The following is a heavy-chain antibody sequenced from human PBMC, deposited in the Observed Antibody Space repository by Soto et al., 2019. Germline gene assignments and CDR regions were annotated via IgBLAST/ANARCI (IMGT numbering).Heavy chain of an antibody. CDR1: AFTLSTYW. J-gene: IGHJ6*03. CDR3: VSCCGRASCPYYLDI. V-gene: IGHV3-7*01. Sequence: GGSLRLSCAASAFTLSTYWMSWVRQAPGKGQEWVATIKQDGSETQYVDSVKGRFTISRDNAENSLYLQMNSLRAEDTAVYYCVSCCGRASCPYYLDIWGKGTTVTVSS. CDR2: IKQDGSET. D-gene: IGHD2-2*01.